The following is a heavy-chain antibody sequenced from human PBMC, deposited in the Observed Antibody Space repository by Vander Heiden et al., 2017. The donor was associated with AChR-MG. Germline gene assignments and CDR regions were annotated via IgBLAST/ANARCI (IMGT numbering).Heavy chain of an antibody. CDR1: GYTFTGHS. CDR2: FDPNSGVT. V-gene: IGHV1-2*06. CDR3: ARASWSYRNSFDI. D-gene: IGHD4-4*01. J-gene: IGHJ3*02. Sequence: QVQLVQSGAEVKKPGASVKVSCKGSGYTFTGHSIHWVRQAPGQGLEWMGRFDPNSGVTNYAQTFQGRVTLTRDTSNTTAHMELHSLKSDDTAVYYCARASWSYRNSFDIWGQGTMLTVTS.